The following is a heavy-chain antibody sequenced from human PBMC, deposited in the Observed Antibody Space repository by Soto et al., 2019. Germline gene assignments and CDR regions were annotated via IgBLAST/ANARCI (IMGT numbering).Heavy chain of an antibody. CDR2: INVYNGNT. D-gene: IGHD3-10*01. CDR1: GYTFTNYG. CDR3: ARGVGSGSYYNQYNWFDP. J-gene: IGHJ5*02. Sequence: ASVKVSCKASGYTFTNYGISWVRQAPGQGLVWMGLINVYNGNTKYAQKVQGRVTMTTDTSTSTAYMELRSLRSDDTAVYYCARGVGSGSYYNQYNWFDPWGQGTLVTVSS. V-gene: IGHV1-18*01.